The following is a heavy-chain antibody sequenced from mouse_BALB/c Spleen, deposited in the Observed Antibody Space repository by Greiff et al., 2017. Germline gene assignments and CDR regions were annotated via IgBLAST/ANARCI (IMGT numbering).Heavy chain of an antibody. V-gene: IGHV1-80*01. CDR1: GYAFSSYW. Sequence: QVQLQQSGAELVRPGSSVKISCKASGYAFSSYWMNWVQQRPGQGLEWIGQIYPGGGDTNYNGKFKGKATLTADKSSSTAYMQLSSLTSEDSAVYFCTRVGAYGNYVGEYDMDYWGQGTTLTVSS. CDR3: TRVGAYGNYVGEYDMDY. CDR2: IYPGGGDT. J-gene: IGHJ2*01. D-gene: IGHD2-1*01.